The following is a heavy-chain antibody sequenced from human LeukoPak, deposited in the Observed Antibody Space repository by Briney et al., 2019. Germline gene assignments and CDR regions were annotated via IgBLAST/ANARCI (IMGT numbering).Heavy chain of an antibody. J-gene: IGHJ6*02. CDR1: GGSISSYY. V-gene: IGHV4-4*07. Sequence: SETLSLTCTVSGGSISSYYWSWIRQPAGKGLEWIGRIYTSGSTNYNPSLKSRVTMSVDTSKNQFSLKLSSVTAADTAVYYCARDRAYSDGTSGWYGMDVWGQGTTVTVSS. CDR3: ARDRAYSDGTSGWYGMDV. CDR2: IYTSGST. D-gene: IGHD6-19*01.